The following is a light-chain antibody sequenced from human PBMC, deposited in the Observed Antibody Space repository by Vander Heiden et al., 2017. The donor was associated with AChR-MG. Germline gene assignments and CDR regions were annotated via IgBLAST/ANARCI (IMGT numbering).Light chain of an antibody. CDR1: TANVGTNV. V-gene: IGLV1-44*01. CDR3: AAWDDTLNGII. CDR2: SDD. Sequence: QSVLTQPPSTSGTPGQRVPISCSGSTANVGTNVVNWYQQVPGTAPRLLIYSDDQRPSGVPVRFSGSKSGTTASLAITGLQSEDEADYYCAAWDDTLNGIIFGGGTKVTLL. J-gene: IGLJ2*01.